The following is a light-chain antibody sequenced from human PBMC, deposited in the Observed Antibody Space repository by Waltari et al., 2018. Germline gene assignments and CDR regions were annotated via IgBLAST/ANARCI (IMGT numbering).Light chain of an antibody. Sequence: SYELTQTPSVSVSPGPTARITCSGHDLPRKYAYWFQQKSGQAPRLVIYEDTKRPSGIPDRVSGSSSGTVATLTIAGAQVDDEADYYCYSSDSTGLRVFGGGTSVVVL. CDR1: DLPRKY. CDR2: EDT. CDR3: YSSDSTGLRV. V-gene: IGLV3-10*01. J-gene: IGLJ1*01.